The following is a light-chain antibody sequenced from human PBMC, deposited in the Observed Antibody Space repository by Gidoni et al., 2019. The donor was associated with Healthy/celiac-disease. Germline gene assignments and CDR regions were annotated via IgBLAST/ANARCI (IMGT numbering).Light chain of an antibody. V-gene: IGKV3-15*01. CDR2: GAS. Sequence: EIVMPQSPATLSVSPGESATLSCRASQSVSSNLAWYQQKPGQAPRLLIYGASTRATGIPARFSGSGSGTEFTLTISILQSEDFAFYYCQQYNNWPPTFGQGTKVEIK. CDR3: QQYNNWPPT. J-gene: IGKJ1*01. CDR1: QSVSSN.